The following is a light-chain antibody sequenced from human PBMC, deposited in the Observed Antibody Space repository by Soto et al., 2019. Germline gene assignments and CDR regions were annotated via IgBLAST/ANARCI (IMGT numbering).Light chain of an antibody. CDR2: TLS. V-gene: IGKV2-40*01. CDR1: QSLLHSNGYNY. J-gene: IGKJ5*01. Sequence: DIVMTQSPLSLPVTPGEPASISCRSSQSLLHSNGYNYLDWYLXKQGQSPQLXIYTLSYRASGVPDRFSGSGSGTDFTMKISRVEAEDVGVYYCMQRIEFPITFGQGTRLEIK. CDR3: MQRIEFPIT.